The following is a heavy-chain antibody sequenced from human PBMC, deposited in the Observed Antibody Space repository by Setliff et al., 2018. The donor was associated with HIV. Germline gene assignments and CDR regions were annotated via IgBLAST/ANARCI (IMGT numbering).Heavy chain of an antibody. CDR2: INPNSGNT. Sequence: ASVKVSCKAAGYSFAAYYIHWVRQAPGQGLEWMGWINPNSGNTGYAQKFQGRVTMTRDTSISTAYMELNNLKFEDTAVYYCARARRDSYDRGRRNHYYIDVWGKGTTVTVSS. J-gene: IGHJ6*03. CDR1: GYSFAAYY. V-gene: IGHV1-8*02. CDR3: ARARRDSYDRGRRNHYYIDV. D-gene: IGHD3-22*01.